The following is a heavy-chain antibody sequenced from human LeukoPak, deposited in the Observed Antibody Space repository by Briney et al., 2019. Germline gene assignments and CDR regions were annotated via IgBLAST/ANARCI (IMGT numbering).Heavy chain of an antibody. V-gene: IGHV1-18*01. CDR1: GYTFTSYG. CDR3: ARDVAAAVDFDY. J-gene: IGHJ4*02. CDR2: ISAYNGNT. Sequence: GASVKVSCKASGYTFTSYGISWVRQAPGQGLEWMGWISAYNGNTNYAQKLQGRVTMTRDTSISTAYMELSRLRSDDTAVYHCARDVAAAVDFDYWGQGTLVTVSS. D-gene: IGHD6-13*01.